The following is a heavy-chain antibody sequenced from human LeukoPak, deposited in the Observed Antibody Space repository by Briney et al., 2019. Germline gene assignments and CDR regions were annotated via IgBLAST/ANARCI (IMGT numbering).Heavy chain of an antibody. Sequence: GGSLRLSCAASGFTFSSYWMSWVRQAPGKGLEWVSVIYSGGSTYYADSVKGRFTISRDNSKNTLYLQMNSLRAEDTAVYYCARGPDYGDYYGMDVWGQGTTVTVSS. CDR3: ARGPDYGDYYGMDV. CDR2: IYSGGST. CDR1: GFTFSSYW. D-gene: IGHD4-17*01. V-gene: IGHV3-53*01. J-gene: IGHJ6*02.